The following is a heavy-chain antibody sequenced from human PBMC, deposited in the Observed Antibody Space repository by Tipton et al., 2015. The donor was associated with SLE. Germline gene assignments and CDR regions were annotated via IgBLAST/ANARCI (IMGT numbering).Heavy chain of an antibody. V-gene: IGHV3-23*01. CDR2: ISGSGSTT. CDR3: AKRHSNYDPGYYFDY. Sequence: SLRLSCAASGFTFSSYAMTWVRQAPGKGLEWVSDISGSGSTTYYADSVKGRFTISRDNSKNTLHLQMNSLRAEDTAVYYCAKRHSNYDPGYYFDYWGQGTLVTVSS. CDR1: GFTFSSYA. J-gene: IGHJ4*02. D-gene: IGHD4-11*01.